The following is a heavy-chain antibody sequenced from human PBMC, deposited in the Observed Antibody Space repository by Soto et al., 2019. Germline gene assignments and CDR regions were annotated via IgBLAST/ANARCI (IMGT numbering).Heavy chain of an antibody. J-gene: IGHJ4*02. CDR1: GGTFSSYA. V-gene: IGHV1-69*01. D-gene: IGHD1-26*01. Sequence: QVQLVQSGAEVKKPGSSVKVSCKASGGTFSSYAISWVRQAPGQGLEWMGGIIPIFGTANYAQKFQGRVTITADESTSTAYMALSSLRSEDTAVYYCARTPEVNIVGASPHPDYWGQGTLVTVSS. CDR2: IIPIFGTA. CDR3: ARTPEVNIVGASPHPDY.